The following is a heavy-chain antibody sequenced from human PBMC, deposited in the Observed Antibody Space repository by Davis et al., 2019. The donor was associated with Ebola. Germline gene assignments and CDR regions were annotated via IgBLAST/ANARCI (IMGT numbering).Heavy chain of an antibody. Sequence: PSETLSLTCTVSGGSISSGDYYWSWIRQPPGKGLEWIGYIYYSGSTYYNPSLKSRVTISVDTSKNQFSLKLSSVTAADTAVYYCARGHIVVASGYFDLWGRGTLVTVSS. D-gene: IGHD2-21*01. CDR2: IYYSGST. CDR3: ARGHIVVASGYFDL. CDR1: GGSISSGDYY. J-gene: IGHJ2*01. V-gene: IGHV4-30-4*02.